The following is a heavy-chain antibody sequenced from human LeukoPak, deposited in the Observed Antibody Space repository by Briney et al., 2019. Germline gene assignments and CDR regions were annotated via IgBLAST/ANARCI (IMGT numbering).Heavy chain of an antibody. V-gene: IGHV4-39*07. CDR1: GGSISSSSYY. CDR2: IYYSGST. CDR3: AREDSSSSRWFDP. J-gene: IGHJ5*02. D-gene: IGHD6-6*01. Sequence: PSETLSLTCTVSGGSISSSSYYWGWIRQPPGKGLEWIGSIYYSGSTYYNPSLKSRVTISVDTSKNQFSLKLSSVTAADTAVYYCAREDSSSSRWFDPCGQGTLVTVSS.